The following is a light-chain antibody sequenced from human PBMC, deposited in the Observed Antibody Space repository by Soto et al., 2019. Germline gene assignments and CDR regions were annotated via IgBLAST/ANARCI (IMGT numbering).Light chain of an antibody. CDR3: QQYGRSPRT. CDR2: DAS. CDR1: QSVSSSY. V-gene: IGKV3-20*01. J-gene: IGKJ1*01. Sequence: EIVLTQSPGTLSLSPGERATLSCRASQSVSSSYLAWYQQKPGQAPRLLIYDASSRATGIPDRFSGSGSGTDFTLTISRLEPEDFAVYYCQQYGRSPRTFGQGTKVETK.